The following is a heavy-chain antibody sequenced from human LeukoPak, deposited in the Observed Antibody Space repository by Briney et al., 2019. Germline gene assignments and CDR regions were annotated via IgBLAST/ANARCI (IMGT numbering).Heavy chain of an antibody. Sequence: GGSLRLSCAASGFTFSSYAMHWVRQAPGKGLECVSAISSNGGSTYYANSVKGRFTISRDNSKNTLYLQMDSLGADDMAVYYCARDSESAFDPWGQGTLVTVSS. CDR2: ISSNGGST. CDR3: ARDSESAFDP. CDR1: GFTFSSYA. J-gene: IGHJ5*02. V-gene: IGHV3-64*01.